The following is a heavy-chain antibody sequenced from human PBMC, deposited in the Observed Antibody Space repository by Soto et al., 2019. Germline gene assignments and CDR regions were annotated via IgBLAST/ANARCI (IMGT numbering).Heavy chain of an antibody. Sequence: GGSLRLSCAASGFTFSSYGMHWVRQAPGKGLEWVAVIWYDGSNKYYADSVKGRFTISRDNSKNTLYLQMNSLRAEDTAVYYCARDGGYDFWSGNSWFDPWGQGTLVTVSS. CDR1: GFTFSSYG. D-gene: IGHD3-3*01. V-gene: IGHV3-33*01. CDR2: IWYDGSNK. J-gene: IGHJ5*02. CDR3: ARDGGYDFWSGNSWFDP.